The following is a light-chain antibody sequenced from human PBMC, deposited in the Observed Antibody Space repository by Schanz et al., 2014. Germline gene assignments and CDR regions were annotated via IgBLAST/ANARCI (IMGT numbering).Light chain of an antibody. Sequence: QSVLTQPPSASGPPGQRVTISCSGSSSNIGSNVVNWFRQLPGTAPKLLIYANSRRPSGVPDRFSGSRSGTSASLAISGLQSEDEADYYCAAWDDSLNGRVFGGGTKLTVL. CDR1: SSNIGSNV. CDR2: ANS. V-gene: IGLV1-44*01. J-gene: IGLJ3*02. CDR3: AAWDDSLNGRV.